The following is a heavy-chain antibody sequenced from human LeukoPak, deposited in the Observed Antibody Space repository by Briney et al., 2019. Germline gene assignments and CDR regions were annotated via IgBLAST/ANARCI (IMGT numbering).Heavy chain of an antibody. CDR3: VKEVPTYGYFDY. Sequence: GGSLRLSCVASGFTFSNYAMSWVRQAPGRGLEWIAALNGGRTFFQDSVRGRCTISRDNSKSTLYLQLNSLTGDDTAVYHCVKEVPTYGYFDYWGRGTLVTVSS. J-gene: IGHJ4*02. D-gene: IGHD2-21*01. CDR2: LNGGRT. CDR1: GFTFSNYA. V-gene: IGHV3-23*01.